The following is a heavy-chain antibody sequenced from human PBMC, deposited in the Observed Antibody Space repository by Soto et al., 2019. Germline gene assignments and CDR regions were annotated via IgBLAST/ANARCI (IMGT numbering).Heavy chain of an antibody. J-gene: IGHJ6*02. V-gene: IGHV4-59*01. D-gene: IGHD3-10*01. CDR2: INDSGST. Sequence: SETLSLTCTVSGGSINTYSWSWMRQPPGKGLEWIGYINDSGSTNYNASLKSRVTISVDTSENQFSLKLSSVTAADTAVYYCARLLTLVRGCGMDVWGQGTTVTVSS. CDR3: ARLLTLVRGCGMDV. CDR1: GGSINTYS.